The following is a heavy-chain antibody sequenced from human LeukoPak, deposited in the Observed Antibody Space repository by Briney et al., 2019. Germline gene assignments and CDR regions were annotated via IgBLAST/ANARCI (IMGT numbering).Heavy chain of an antibody. CDR3: AKDHLPGIVVADRDY. CDR2: ISGSGGTT. CDR1: GFIFSRYG. Sequence: GGSLRLSCAASGFIFSRYGMSWVRQAPGKGLEWVSAISGSGGTTYYTDSVKGRFTISRNNSKNTLYLQINSLRAEDTAIYYCAKDHLPGIVVADRDYWGQGTLVTVSS. J-gene: IGHJ4*02. D-gene: IGHD6-19*01. V-gene: IGHV3-23*01.